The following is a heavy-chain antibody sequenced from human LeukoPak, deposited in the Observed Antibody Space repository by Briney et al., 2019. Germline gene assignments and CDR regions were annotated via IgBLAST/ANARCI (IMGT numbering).Heavy chain of an antibody. Sequence: ASVTVSCKPSGYSFTAYYMHWVRQAPGQGLEWMGWLYPNSGGTKYAEKFQGRVTMTRDTSTSTAYMELSRLTSDDTAIYYCASVTYSDSSSDFDYWGQGTLVTVSS. CDR3: ASVTYSDSSSDFDY. D-gene: IGHD6-6*01. CDR1: GYSFTAYY. J-gene: IGHJ4*02. CDR2: LYPNSGGT. V-gene: IGHV1-2*02.